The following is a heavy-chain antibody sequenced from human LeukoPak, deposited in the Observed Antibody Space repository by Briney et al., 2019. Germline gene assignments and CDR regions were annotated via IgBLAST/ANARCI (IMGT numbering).Heavy chain of an antibody. V-gene: IGHV4-59*13. CDR2: IYYSGST. CDR1: GGSFSGYY. J-gene: IGHJ6*03. D-gene: IGHD2-2*01. Sequence: SETLSLTCAVYGGSFSGYYWSWIRQPPGKRLEWIGYIYYSGSTNYNPSLKSRLTISVDTSKNQFSLKLTSVTAADTAVYYCARTTEGYCSSTSCYGFYYYYYMDVWGKGTAVTISS. CDR3: ARTTEGYCSSTSCYGFYYYYYMDV.